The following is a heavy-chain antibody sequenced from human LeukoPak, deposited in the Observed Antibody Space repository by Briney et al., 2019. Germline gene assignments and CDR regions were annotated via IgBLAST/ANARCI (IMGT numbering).Heavy chain of an antibody. D-gene: IGHD1-1*01. CDR2: ISYEGGMK. J-gene: IGHJ4*02. CDR1: GFTFSSYG. V-gene: IGHV3-30*03. CDR3: ARATDLFDY. Sequence: GGSLRLSCAASGFTFSSYGMHWVRQAPGKGLEWVAGISYEGGMKYYADSVKGRFAISRDNSKDTLYVQMNSLGTEDTVVYYCARATDLFDYWGQGTLVTVSS.